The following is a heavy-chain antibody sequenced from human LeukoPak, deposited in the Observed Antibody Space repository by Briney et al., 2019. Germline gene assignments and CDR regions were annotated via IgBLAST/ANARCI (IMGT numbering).Heavy chain of an antibody. Sequence: GGSLRLSCAASGFTFSSYSMNWVRQAPGKGLEWVSSISSSSSYIYYADSVKGRFTISRDNAKNSLYLQMNSLRAEDTAVYYCARDRRSSWGGFDYWGQGTLVTVSS. V-gene: IGHV3-21*01. D-gene: IGHD6-13*01. CDR3: ARDRRSSWGGFDY. CDR2: ISSSSSYI. J-gene: IGHJ4*02. CDR1: GFTFSSYS.